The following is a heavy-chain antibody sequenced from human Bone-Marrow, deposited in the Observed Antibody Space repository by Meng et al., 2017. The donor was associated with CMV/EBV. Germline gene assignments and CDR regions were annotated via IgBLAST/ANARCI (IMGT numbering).Heavy chain of an antibody. J-gene: IGHJ6*02. CDR3: ARDANDILTGYYQLGYYYYYYGMDV. CDR1: GFTFSSYS. CDR2: ISSSSSYI. D-gene: IGHD3-9*01. Sequence: GESLKISCAASGFTFSSYSMNWVRQAPGKGLEWASSISSSSSYIYYADSVKGRFTISRDNAKNSLYLQMNSLRAEDTAVYYCARDANDILTGYYQLGYYYYYYGMDVWGQGTTVTVSS. V-gene: IGHV3-21*01.